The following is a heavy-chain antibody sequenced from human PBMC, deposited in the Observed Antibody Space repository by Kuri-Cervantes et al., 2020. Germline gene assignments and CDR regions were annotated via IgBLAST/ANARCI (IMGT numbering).Heavy chain of an antibody. CDR3: ARLSLKWELVVFWPHYYFDH. J-gene: IGHJ4*02. V-gene: IGHV4-39*01. Sequence: GSLRLSCAASGFTFSSYWMSWVRQAPGKGLEWIGSIYYSGSTYYNPSLKSRVTISVDTSKNQFSLKLSSVTAADTAVYFCARLSLKWELVVFWPHYYFDHWGQGTLVTVSS. CDR1: GFTFSSYW. CDR2: IYYSGST. D-gene: IGHD1-26*01.